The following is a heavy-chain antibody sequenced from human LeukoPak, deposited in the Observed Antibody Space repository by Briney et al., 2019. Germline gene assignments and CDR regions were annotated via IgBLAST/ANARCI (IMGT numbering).Heavy chain of an antibody. J-gene: IGHJ4*02. Sequence: GGSLRLSCTASGFTFGDYAMSWFRQAPGKGREGVGFIRSKAYGGTTEYAASVKGRFTISRGDSKSIAYLQMNSLKTEDTAVYYCTRDLYDSSGYYYIEVGYWGQGTLVTVSS. D-gene: IGHD3-22*01. CDR2: IRSKAYGGTT. CDR3: TRDLYDSSGYYYIEVGY. CDR1: GFTFGDYA. V-gene: IGHV3-49*03.